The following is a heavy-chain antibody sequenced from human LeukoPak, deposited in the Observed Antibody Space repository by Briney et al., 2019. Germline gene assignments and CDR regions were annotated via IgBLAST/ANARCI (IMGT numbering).Heavy chain of an antibody. Sequence: GGSLRLSCAASGFTFDDYGMSSVRQAPGKGLEWVSGIGWNSGSIGYADSVKGRFTISRDNAKNSLYLQMNSLRAEDTALYYCAKALTLSGSKGEGAFDIWGQGTMVTVSS. CDR1: GFTFDDYG. V-gene: IGHV3-9*01. CDR2: IGWNSGSI. J-gene: IGHJ3*02. CDR3: AKALTLSGSKGEGAFDI. D-gene: IGHD1-26*01.